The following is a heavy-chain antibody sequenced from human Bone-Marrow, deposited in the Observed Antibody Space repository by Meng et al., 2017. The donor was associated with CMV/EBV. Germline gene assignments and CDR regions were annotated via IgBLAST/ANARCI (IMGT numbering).Heavy chain of an antibody. CDR2: ISYDGSNK. CDR3: ARDALPPQPGYYYGMDV. D-gene: IGHD6-13*01. Sequence: GESLKISCAASGFTFGSYAMHWVRQAPGKGLEWVAVISYDGSNKYYADSVKGRFTISRDNSKNTLYLQMNSLRAEDTAVYYCARDALPPQPGYYYGMDVWGQGTTVTVSS. V-gene: IGHV3-30*04. CDR1: GFTFGSYA. J-gene: IGHJ6*01.